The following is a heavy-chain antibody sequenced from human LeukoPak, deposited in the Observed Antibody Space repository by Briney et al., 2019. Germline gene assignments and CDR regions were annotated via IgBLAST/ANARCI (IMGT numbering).Heavy chain of an antibody. V-gene: IGHV3-49*03. J-gene: IGHJ4*02. CDR1: GFTFGDYA. CDR2: IRSKAYGGTT. Sequence: PGGSLRLSCTASGFTFGDYAMSRFRQAPGKGLEWVGFIRSKAYGGTTEYAASVKGRFTISRDDSKSIAYLQMNSLKTEDTAVYYCTRVGSPARSFDYWGQGTLVTVSS. D-gene: IGHD3-10*01. CDR3: TRVGSPARSFDY.